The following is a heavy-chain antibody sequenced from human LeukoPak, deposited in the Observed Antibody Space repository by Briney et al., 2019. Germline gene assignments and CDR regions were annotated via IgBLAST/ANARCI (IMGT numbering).Heavy chain of an antibody. CDR1: GFTFRKFA. Sequence: GGSLTLSCGASGFTFRKFAVHWVRQGPGKGLEYGSGLTTDGRSTYYADSVKDRFIISRDNSKNTAYLQLGSLRPEDLAVYYCAREISGSDLGIQLVAFDIWGHGTMVSVSS. J-gene: IGHJ3*02. CDR3: AREISGSDLGIQLVAFDI. CDR2: LTTDGRST. V-gene: IGHV3-64*02. D-gene: IGHD6-19*01.